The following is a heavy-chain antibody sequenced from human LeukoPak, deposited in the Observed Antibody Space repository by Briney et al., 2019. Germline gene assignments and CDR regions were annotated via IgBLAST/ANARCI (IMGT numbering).Heavy chain of an antibody. V-gene: IGHV1-2*02. CDR1: GYTFTDYY. CDR2: INPNDGDT. CDR3: ARANFLYCSSSTCLFDY. Sequence: ASVKVSCKASGYTFTDYYMHWVRQAPGQGFEWMGWINPNDGDTNYAQKFQGRVTTTRDTSISTAHMEVSRLRSDDTAVYYCARANFLYCSSSTCLFDYWGQGTLVTVSS. D-gene: IGHD2-2*01. J-gene: IGHJ4*02.